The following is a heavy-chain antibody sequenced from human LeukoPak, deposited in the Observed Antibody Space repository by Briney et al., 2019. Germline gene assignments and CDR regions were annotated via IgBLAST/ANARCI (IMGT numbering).Heavy chain of an antibody. V-gene: IGHV3-53*01. CDR2: IYTGGST. Sequence: GGSLRLSCAASGFTISSYYMSWVRQAPGEGLEWVSVIYTGGSTYYADSVKGRFTISRDNSQNTLYLQMNSLRAEDTAVYYCARRAMVRGADDYWGQGTLVTVSS. CDR1: GFTISSYY. CDR3: ARRAMVRGADDY. D-gene: IGHD3-10*01. J-gene: IGHJ4*02.